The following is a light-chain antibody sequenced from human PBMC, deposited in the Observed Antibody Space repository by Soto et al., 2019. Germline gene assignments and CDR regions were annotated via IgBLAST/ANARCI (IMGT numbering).Light chain of an antibody. CDR2: GAS. Sequence: DIQMTQSPSSLSASVGDRVTITCRASQGISDYLAWYRQKPGKVPKLVIYGASTLQPGVPSRFSGSGSGTDFTLTISSLQPEDVATYYCQKYNSAPLTFGPGTKVDIK. V-gene: IGKV1-27*01. CDR1: QGISDY. J-gene: IGKJ3*01. CDR3: QKYNSAPLT.